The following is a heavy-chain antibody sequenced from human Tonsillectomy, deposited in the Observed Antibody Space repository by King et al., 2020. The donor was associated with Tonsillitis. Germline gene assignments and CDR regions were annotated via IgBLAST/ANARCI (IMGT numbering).Heavy chain of an antibody. J-gene: IGHJ4*02. CDR1: GFTFTSDS. CDR2: ISSSSRHI. V-gene: IGHV3-48*01. Sequence: QLVQSGGGVVQPGGSLRLSCAASGFTFTSDSMNWVRQAPGKGLEWVSYISSSSRHIYYADSVKGRFTISRDKAMNSPYLYMNSLRAEEAAVYYCAREPANRIQGGFDDGGQGTLVTVSS. CDR3: AREPANRIQGGFDD. D-gene: IGHD2-15*01.